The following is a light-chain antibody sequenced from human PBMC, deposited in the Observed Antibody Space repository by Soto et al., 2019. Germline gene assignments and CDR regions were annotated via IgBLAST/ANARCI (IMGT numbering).Light chain of an antibody. CDR3: QHYNSYSEA. Sequence: DIQMTQSPSTLSGSVGDRVTIPCRASQTISSWLAWYQQKPGKAPKLLIYKASTLKSGVLSRFSGSGSGTEFTLTISSLQPDDFATYYCQHYNSYSEAFGQGTKVDIK. V-gene: IGKV1-5*03. CDR1: QTISSW. J-gene: IGKJ1*01. CDR2: KAS.